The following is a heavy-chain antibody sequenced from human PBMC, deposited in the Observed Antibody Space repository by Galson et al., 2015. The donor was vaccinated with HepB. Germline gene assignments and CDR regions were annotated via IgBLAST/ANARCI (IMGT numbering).Heavy chain of an antibody. CDR1: GFAFSSYA. CDR3: ARAQDIVVVVAATGAGGWFDP. D-gene: IGHD2-15*01. V-gene: IGHV3-30-3*01. Sequence: SLRLSCAASGFAFSSYAMHWVRQAPGKGLEWVAVISYDGSNKYYADSVKGRFTISRGNSKNTLYLQMNSLRAEDTAVYYCARAQDIVVVVAATGAGGWFDPWGQGTLVTVSS. J-gene: IGHJ5*02. CDR2: ISYDGSNK.